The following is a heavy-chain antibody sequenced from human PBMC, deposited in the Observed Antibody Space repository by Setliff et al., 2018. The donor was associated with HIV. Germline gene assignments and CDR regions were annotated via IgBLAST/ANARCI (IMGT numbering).Heavy chain of an antibody. CDR2: INHGGST. Sequence: LSLTCAVYGGSFSNYYWSWIRQSPEEGLEWIGEINHGGSTNYNPSLKSRVTMSVDTSKNQFSLQLTSVTAADTAVYYCARSGNILTDYSYYSYFMDVWGGGTTVTVSS. D-gene: IGHD3-9*01. J-gene: IGHJ6*03. CDR3: ARSGNILTDYSYYSYFMDV. CDR1: GGSFSNYY. V-gene: IGHV4-34*01.